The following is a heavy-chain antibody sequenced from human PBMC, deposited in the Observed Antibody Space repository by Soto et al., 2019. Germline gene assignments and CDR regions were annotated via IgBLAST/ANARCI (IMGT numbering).Heavy chain of an antibody. CDR3: AKEAPSYYDSSGYSLDY. CDR2: ISYDGSNK. Sequence: ESGGGVVQPGRSLRLSCAASGFTFSSYGMHWVRQAPGKGLEWVAVISYDGSNKYYADSVKGRFTISRDNSKNTLYLQMNSLRAEDTAVYYCAKEAPSYYDSSGYSLDYWGQGTLVTVSS. J-gene: IGHJ4*02. D-gene: IGHD3-22*01. CDR1: GFTFSSYG. V-gene: IGHV3-30*18.